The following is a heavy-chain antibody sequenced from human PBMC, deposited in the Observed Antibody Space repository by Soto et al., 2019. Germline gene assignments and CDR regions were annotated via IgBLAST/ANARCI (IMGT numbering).Heavy chain of an antibody. J-gene: IGHJ4*02. V-gene: IGHV3-30*03. Sequence: QVQLVESGGGVVQPGKSLRLSCAASGFNFSSYDMHWVRQAPGKGLEWMAVISYDGSRKYYSDSVKGRLTISRDNFKNTLHLQMDILRAEDTAVFYCVRDVLERPLGFWGQGTPVTVAS. CDR2: ISYDGSRK. D-gene: IGHD1-1*01. CDR1: GFNFSSYD. CDR3: VRDVLERPLGF.